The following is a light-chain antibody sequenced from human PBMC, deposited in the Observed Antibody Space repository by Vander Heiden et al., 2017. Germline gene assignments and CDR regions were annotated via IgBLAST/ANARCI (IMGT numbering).Light chain of an antibody. CDR2: AAS. V-gene: IGKV1-27*01. J-gene: IGKJ3*01. CDR1: QGISNY. CDR3: QKDNSAPFT. Sequence: GDRVTITCRASQGISNYLAWYQQKPGKVPKLLIYAASTLQSGVPSRFSGSGSGTDFTLTISSLQPEDVATYYCQKDNSAPFTFGPGTKVXIK.